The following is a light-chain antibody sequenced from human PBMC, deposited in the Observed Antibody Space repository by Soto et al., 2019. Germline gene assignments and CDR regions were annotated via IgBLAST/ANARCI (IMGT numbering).Light chain of an antibody. CDR2: AAS. Sequence: DIEMTQSPSSLSASIGDRATITCRASQTIGTYLNWFQQKPGKAPKLLIYAASNLQSGVPSRFSGSGSGTDFTLIISSLQPDDFATYFCQESYSVPLFTFGPGTKVDIK. CDR1: QTIGTY. J-gene: IGKJ3*01. CDR3: QESYSVPLFT. V-gene: IGKV1-39*01.